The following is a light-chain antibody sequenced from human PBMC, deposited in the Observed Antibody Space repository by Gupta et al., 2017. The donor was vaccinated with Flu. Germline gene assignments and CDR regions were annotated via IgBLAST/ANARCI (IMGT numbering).Light chain of an antibody. J-gene: IGKJ2*01. CDR2: DAS. Sequence: DVQMTQSPSSLSASVGDRVTITCQASQDIDNYLNWYQQKPGNAPQLLIHDASSLEPGVPSRFSGSGSGTDFTFTISSLHPEDTATYYCHQVDSLPYTFGQGTKVEIK. CDR1: QDIDNY. CDR3: HQVDSLPYT. V-gene: IGKV1-33*01.